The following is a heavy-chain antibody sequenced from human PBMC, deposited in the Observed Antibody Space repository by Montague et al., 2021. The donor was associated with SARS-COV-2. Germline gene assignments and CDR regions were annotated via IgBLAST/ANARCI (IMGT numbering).Heavy chain of an antibody. D-gene: IGHD6-13*01. V-gene: IGHV1-18*04. CDR2: ISAYNGNT. CDR3: ARVGALSSSWYVLY. Sequence: SVKVSCKASGYTFTSYCISWVRQAPGQGLEWMGWISAYNGNTNYAQKLQGRVTMTTDTSTSTAYMELNSLRPDDTAVYYCARVGALSSSWYVLYWGQGTLVAVSS. J-gene: IGHJ4*02. CDR1: GYTFTSYC.